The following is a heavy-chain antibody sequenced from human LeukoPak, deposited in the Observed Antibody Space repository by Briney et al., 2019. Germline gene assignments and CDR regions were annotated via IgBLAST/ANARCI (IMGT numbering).Heavy chain of an antibody. CDR2: IYYSGST. V-gene: IGHV4-39*01. CDR1: GGSISSSSYH. CDR3: AMFGESTYYYYYMDV. D-gene: IGHD3-10*02. Sequence: SETLSLTCTVSGGSISSSSYHWGWIRQPPGKGLEWIGSIYYSGSTYYNPSLKSRVTISVDTSKNQFSLKLSSVTAADTAVYYCAMFGESTYYYYYMDVWGKGTTVTVSS. J-gene: IGHJ6*03.